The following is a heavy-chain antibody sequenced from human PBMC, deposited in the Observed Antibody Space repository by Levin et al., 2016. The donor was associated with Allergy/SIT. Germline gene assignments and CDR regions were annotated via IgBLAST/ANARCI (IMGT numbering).Heavy chain of an antibody. D-gene: IGHD2-2*01. CDR3: AKDVSTVAAAAIAEYFQH. Sequence: WIRQPPGKGLEWVSAISGSGGSTYYADSVKGRFTISRDNSKNTLYLQMNSLRAEDTAVYYCAKDVSTVAAAAIAEYFQHWGQGTLVTVSS. J-gene: IGHJ1*01. CDR2: ISGSGGST. V-gene: IGHV3-23*01.